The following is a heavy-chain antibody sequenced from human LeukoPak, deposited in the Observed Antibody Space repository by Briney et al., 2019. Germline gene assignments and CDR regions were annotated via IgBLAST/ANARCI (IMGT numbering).Heavy chain of an antibody. J-gene: IGHJ4*02. Sequence: SETLSLTCTVSGGSISSSSYYWGWIRQPPGKGLEWIGSIYYSGSTYYNPSLKSRVTISVDTSKNQFSLKLSSVTAADTAVYYCAREKVGATSDHFDYWGQGTLVTVSS. CDR2: IYYSGST. CDR1: GGSISSSSYY. V-gene: IGHV4-39*01. D-gene: IGHD1-26*01. CDR3: AREKVGATSDHFDY.